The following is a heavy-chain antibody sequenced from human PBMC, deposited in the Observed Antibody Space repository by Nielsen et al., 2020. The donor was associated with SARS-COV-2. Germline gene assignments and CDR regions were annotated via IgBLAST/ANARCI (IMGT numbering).Heavy chain of an antibody. CDR3: ARIPDH. CDR2: ISSDGATA. CDR1: RVAFKSYW. V-gene: IGHV3-74*01. D-gene: IGHD2-21*01. Sequence: GESLKISCVASRVAFKSYWMSWVRQAQGKGLVWVGHISSDGATANYADSVKGRFTISRDSGKNTVYLQMNSLTAEDSAVYYCARIPDHWGQGTLVTVSS. J-gene: IGHJ5*02.